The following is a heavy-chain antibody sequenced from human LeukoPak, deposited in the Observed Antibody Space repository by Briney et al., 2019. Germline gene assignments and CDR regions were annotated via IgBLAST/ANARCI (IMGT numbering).Heavy chain of an antibody. CDR3: AKDLDTVTIDYYYYMDV. CDR1: GFTFSSYG. CDR2: IRYDGSNK. Sequence: GGSLRLSCAASGFTFSSYGMHWVRQAPGKGLEWVAFIRYDGSNKYYADSVKGRFTISRDNSKNTPYLQMNSLRAEDTAVYYCAKDLDTVTIDYYYYMDVWGKGTTVTVSS. V-gene: IGHV3-30*02. D-gene: IGHD4-11*01. J-gene: IGHJ6*03.